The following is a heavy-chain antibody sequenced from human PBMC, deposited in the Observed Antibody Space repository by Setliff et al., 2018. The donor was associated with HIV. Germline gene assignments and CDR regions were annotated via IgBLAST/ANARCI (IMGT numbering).Heavy chain of an antibody. CDR3: AREYYRSGGYYSGWKYYYMDV. CDR1: GDSSSNDY. Sequence: SETLSLTCTVSGDSSSNDYRTWVRQPPGKGLEWIGNIHTSGTTKYNPSLNSRVTISVDMSKSQFSLRLSSVAAADTAMYYCAREYYRSGGYYSGWKYYYMDVWGKGTTVTVSS. D-gene: IGHD2-15*01. CDR2: IHTSGTT. J-gene: IGHJ6*03. V-gene: IGHV4-4*08.